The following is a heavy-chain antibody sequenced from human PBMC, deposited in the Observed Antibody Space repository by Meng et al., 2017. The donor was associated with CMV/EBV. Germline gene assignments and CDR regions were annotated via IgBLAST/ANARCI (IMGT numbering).Heavy chain of an antibody. J-gene: IGHJ1*01. CDR1: GFTFSSYW. CDR2: INSDGSST. CDR3: ARSSGPRYFQH. Sequence: GGSLRLSCAASGFTFSSYWMHCVRQAPGKGLVWVSRINSDGSSTSYADSVKGRFTISRDNAKNSLYLQMNSLRAEDTAVYYCARSSGPRYFQHWGQGTLVTVSS. V-gene: IGHV3-74*01.